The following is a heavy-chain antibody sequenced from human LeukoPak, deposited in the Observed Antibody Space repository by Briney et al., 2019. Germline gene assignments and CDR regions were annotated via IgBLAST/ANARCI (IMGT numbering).Heavy chain of an antibody. CDR2: INPSDSNS. D-gene: IGHD2-15*01. J-gene: IGHJ4*02. CDR3: ERYPVGASYSDQ. Sequence: GESLKISCKGLGYSFTSYWVTWVRQMPGKGLEWMGNINPSDSNSKYSPSLQGQVTISVDKSISTAYLQFHSLKASDTAMYYCERYPVGASYSDQWGQGTLVTVSS. V-gene: IGHV5-51*01. CDR1: GYSFTSYW.